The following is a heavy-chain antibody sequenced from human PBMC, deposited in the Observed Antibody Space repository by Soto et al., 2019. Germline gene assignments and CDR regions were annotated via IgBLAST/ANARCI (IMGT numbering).Heavy chain of an antibody. D-gene: IGHD4-17*01. CDR2: ISAYNGNT. Sequence: ASVKVSCKASGYTFTSYGISWVRQAPGQGLEGMGWISAYNGNTNYAQKLQGRVTMTTDTSTRTAYMELRSVRSDDTAVYYCARDAYGDYGIGGDYWGQGTLVTVSS. V-gene: IGHV1-18*01. CDR3: ARDAYGDYGIGGDY. CDR1: GYTFTSYG. J-gene: IGHJ4*02.